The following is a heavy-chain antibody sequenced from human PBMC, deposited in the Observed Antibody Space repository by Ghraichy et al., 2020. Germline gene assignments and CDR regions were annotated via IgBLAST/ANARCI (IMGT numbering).Heavy chain of an antibody. CDR3: AKDPNTYYDVWSGLGHNWFDR. J-gene: IGHJ5*02. V-gene: IGHV3-30*18. D-gene: IGHD3-3*01. CDR1: GFTFSSYG. Sequence: GGSLRLSCAASGFTFSSYGMHWVRQAPGKGLDWVAVISYDGSNKYSADSVKGRFTISRDNSKNTLYLQMNSLRAEDTAVYYCAKDPNTYYDVWSGLGHNWFDRGGEGTLVTVSS. CDR2: ISYDGSNK.